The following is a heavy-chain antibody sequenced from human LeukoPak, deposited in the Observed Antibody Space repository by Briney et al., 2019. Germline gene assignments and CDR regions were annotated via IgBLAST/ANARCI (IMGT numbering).Heavy chain of an antibody. V-gene: IGHV4-4*09. CDR3: ARQYSSSSLFDP. Sequence: PSETLSLTCTVSGGSISSYYWSWIRQPPGKGLEWIGYIYTSGSTNYNPSLKSRVTISVDTSKNQFSLKLSSVTAADTAVYYCARQYSSSSLFDPWGQGTLVTVSS. CDR1: GGSISSYY. CDR2: IYTSGST. D-gene: IGHD6-13*01. J-gene: IGHJ5*02.